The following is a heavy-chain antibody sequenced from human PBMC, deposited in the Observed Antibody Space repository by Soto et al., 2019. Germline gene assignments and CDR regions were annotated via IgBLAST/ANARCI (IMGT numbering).Heavy chain of an antibody. CDR1: GFTFSSYD. CDR3: ARVGITIFGQPRGLDV. J-gene: IGHJ6*02. CDR2: IGTAGDT. V-gene: IGHV3-13*01. D-gene: IGHD3-3*01. Sequence: GESLKISCAASGFTFSSYDMHWVRQATGKGLEWVSAIGTAGDTYYPGSVKGRFTISRENAKNSLYLQMNSLRAGDTAVYYCARVGITIFGQPRGLDVWGQGTTVTVSS.